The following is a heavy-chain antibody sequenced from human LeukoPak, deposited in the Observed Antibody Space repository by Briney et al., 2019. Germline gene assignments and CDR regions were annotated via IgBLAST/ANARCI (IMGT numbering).Heavy chain of an antibody. CDR3: ARVDMGSGWFDY. CDR2: IKQDGTEK. V-gene: IGHV3-7*03. D-gene: IGHD6-19*01. J-gene: IGHJ4*02. Sequence: GGSLRLSCVASGFTFSTFWMTWVRQAPGKVLEWVANIKQDGTEKYYVDSVKGRFTISRDNAKNSLYLQMNSLRAEDTAVYYCARVDMGSGWFDYWGQGTLVTVSS. CDR1: GFTFSTFW.